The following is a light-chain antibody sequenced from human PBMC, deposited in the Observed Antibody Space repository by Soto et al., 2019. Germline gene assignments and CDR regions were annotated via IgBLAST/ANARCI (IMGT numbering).Light chain of an antibody. CDR2: DAS. CDR1: QSVNSN. V-gene: IGKV3-15*01. J-gene: IGKJ4*01. Sequence: EIVMTQSPATMSVSPGERATLSCRASQSVNSNLAWCQQKPGQAPRLLIYDASTRATGIPARFSGSGSGADFTLTISGLQPEDFASYHCQQTYSDISFGGGTKVDIK. CDR3: QQTYSDIS.